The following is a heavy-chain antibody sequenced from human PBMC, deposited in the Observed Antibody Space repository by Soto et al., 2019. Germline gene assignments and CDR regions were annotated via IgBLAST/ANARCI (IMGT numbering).Heavy chain of an antibody. CDR3: ARSAGWYAVHS. D-gene: IGHD6-19*01. Sequence: QVQLQESGPGLVKPSGTLSLTCAVSGDSVSSPYYWCWVRQPPGKGLEWIGEVFHTGTTSYNPSPRSRVTISMDKSNNQFSLDLSSVTAADTAVYYCARSAGWYAVHSWGPGTLVIVSS. J-gene: IGHJ4*02. CDR2: VFHTGTT. V-gene: IGHV4-4*02. CDR1: GDSVSSPYY.